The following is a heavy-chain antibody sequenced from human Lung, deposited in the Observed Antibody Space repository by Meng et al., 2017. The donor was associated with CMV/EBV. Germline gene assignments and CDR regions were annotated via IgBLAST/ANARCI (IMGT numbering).Heavy chain of an antibody. CDR2: VYQSGST. CDR1: RSDV. V-gene: IGHV4-4*02. CDR3: ARIERRRILKYCGSDCSTTDY. D-gene: IGHD2-21*02. J-gene: IGHJ4*02. Sequence: RSDVWTWVGQDTERGLEWIGEVYQSGSTNYNQSLKSRDTMSVDKFKNQFTLKLSSVAAADTAVYYCARIERRRILKYCGSDCSTTDYWGQGTLVTVSS.